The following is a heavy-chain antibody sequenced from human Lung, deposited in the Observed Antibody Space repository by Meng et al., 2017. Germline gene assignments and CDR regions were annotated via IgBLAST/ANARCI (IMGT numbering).Heavy chain of an antibody. CDR3: VRRTYSSGWYFDY. V-gene: IGHV4-34*02. J-gene: IGHJ4*02. Sequence: HRAQWETVGLKSSDTCTPPCAVYGGSVSGCDWSWTRQPPGKGLEWIGENIDSGSTNNNQARESRVTISVDTSKNQFSLRVTSVTAADRAVYYCVRRTYSSGWYFDYWGQGTLVTVSS. CDR1: GGSVSGCD. CDR2: NIDSGST. D-gene: IGHD6-19*01.